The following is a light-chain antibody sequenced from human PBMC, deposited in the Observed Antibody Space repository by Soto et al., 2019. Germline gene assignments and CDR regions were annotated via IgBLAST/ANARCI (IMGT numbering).Light chain of an antibody. CDR3: AAWDDSLNGL. J-gene: IGLJ2*01. V-gene: IGLV1-44*01. CDR2: SNN. Sequence: QLVLTQPPSASGTPGHRVTISCSGSSSNIGSNTVNWYQQLPGTAPKLLIYSNNQRPSGVPDRFSGSKSGTSASLAISGLQSEDEADYYCAAWDDSLNGLFGGGTKLTVL. CDR1: SSNIGSNT.